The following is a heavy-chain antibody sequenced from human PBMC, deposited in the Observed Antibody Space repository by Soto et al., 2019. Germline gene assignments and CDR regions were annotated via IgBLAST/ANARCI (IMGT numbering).Heavy chain of an antibody. V-gene: IGHV1-8*01. CDR2: MNPNSGNT. J-gene: IGHJ6*02. Sequence: ASVKVSCKASGYTFTSYDINWVRQATGQGLEWMGWMNPNSGNTGYAQKFQGRVTMTRNTSISTAYMELSSLRSEDTAVYFCARVPNYYFLSGYYTGFPTYYYYGMDVWGQGTTVTV. D-gene: IGHD3-3*01. CDR1: GYTFTSYD. CDR3: ARVPNYYFLSGYYTGFPTYYYYGMDV.